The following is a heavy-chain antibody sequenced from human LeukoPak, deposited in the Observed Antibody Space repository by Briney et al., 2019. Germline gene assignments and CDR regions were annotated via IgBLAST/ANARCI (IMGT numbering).Heavy chain of an antibody. CDR3: ARRSFAVAGTMDY. D-gene: IGHD6-19*01. V-gene: IGHV3-7*01. Sequence: PGGSLRLSCAASGFTFSTYWMTWVRQAPGKGLEWVANIKHDVSEKYYVDSVKGRFTISRDNARNSLYLQMNSLRAEDTAVYYCARRSFAVAGTMDYWGQGTLVTVSS. J-gene: IGHJ4*02. CDR2: IKHDVSEK. CDR1: GFTFSTYW.